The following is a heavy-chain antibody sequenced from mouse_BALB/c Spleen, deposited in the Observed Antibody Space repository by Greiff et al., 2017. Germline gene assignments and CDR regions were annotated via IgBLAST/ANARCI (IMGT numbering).Heavy chain of an antibody. CDR3: ANWDPGAY. V-gene: IGHV5-9-4*01. CDR1: GFTFSSYA. Sequence: EVKLMESGGGLVKPGGSLKLSCAASGFTFSSYAMSWVRQSPEKRLEWVAEISSGGSYTYYPDTVTGRFTISRDNAKNTLYLEMSSLRSEDTAMYYCANWDPGAYWGQGTLVTVSA. D-gene: IGHD4-1*01. J-gene: IGHJ3*01. CDR2: ISSGGSYT.